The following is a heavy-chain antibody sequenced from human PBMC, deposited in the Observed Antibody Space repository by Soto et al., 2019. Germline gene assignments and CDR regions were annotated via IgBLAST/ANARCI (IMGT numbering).Heavy chain of an antibody. CDR1: GDSVSSNIAD. Sequence: QVQLQQSGPGLVKPSQTLSLTCAISGDSVSSNIADWNWIRQSPSRGLEWLGMTYYRSKWYNDYAVSVNSRITNTPVTSKNQLHLQLSSVTPDDTAVYYCARAYCSSGSCCAWSNWFDPWGQGTLVTVSS. D-gene: IGHD2-15*01. CDR2: TYYRSKWYN. V-gene: IGHV6-1*01. J-gene: IGHJ5*02. CDR3: ARAYCSSGSCCAWSNWFDP.